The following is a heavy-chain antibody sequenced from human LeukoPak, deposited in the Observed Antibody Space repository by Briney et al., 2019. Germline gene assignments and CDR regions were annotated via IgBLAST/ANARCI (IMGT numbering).Heavy chain of an antibody. CDR2: INHSGST. CDR1: GGSFSGYY. J-gene: IGHJ4*02. V-gene: IGHV4-34*01. Sequence: PSETLSLTCAVYGGSFSGYYWSWIRQPPGKGLEWIGEINHSGSTNYNPSLKSRVTISVDTSKNQFSLKLSSVTAADTAVYYCAKDRSITMIVVVLDYWGQGTLVTVSS. D-gene: IGHD3-22*01. CDR3: AKDRSITMIVVVLDY.